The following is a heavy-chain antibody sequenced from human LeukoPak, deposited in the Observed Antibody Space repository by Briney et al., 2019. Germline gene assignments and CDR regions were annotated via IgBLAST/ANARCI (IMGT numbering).Heavy chain of an antibody. CDR2: IIPIFDRT. D-gene: IGHD5-12*01. J-gene: IGHJ4*02. V-gene: IGHV1-69*05. CDR1: GGTFNSYA. CDR3: ARGGSYFDY. Sequence: SVKVSCKASGGTFNSYAISWVGQAAGQGLEGMGGIIPIFDRTTYEQKFQGRVKIITEESKRTAYMELSSLRSEDTAVYYCARGGSYFDYWGQGTLVTVSS.